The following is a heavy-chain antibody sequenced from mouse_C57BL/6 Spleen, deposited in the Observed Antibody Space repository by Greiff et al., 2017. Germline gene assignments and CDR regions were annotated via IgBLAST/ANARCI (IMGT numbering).Heavy chain of an antibody. CDR1: GYAFSSYW. V-gene: IGHV1-80*01. D-gene: IGHD1-1*01. Sequence: VQGVESGAELVKPGASVKISCKASGYAFSSYWMNWVKPRPGKGLEWIGQIYPGDGDTNYNGKFKGKATLTADKSSSTAYRQLSSLTSEDSAVYFCSRSGITPGSMDYWGQGTSVTVSS. CDR2: IYPGDGDT. CDR3: SRSGITPGSMDY. J-gene: IGHJ4*01.